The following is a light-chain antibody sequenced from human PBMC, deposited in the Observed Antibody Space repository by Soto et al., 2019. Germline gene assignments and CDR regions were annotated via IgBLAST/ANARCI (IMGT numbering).Light chain of an antibody. J-gene: IGLJ3*02. CDR2: DNN. Sequence: QSVLTQPPSVSAAPGQKVTISCSGSGSKIGNNDVSWYQQLPGTAPKLLIYDNNKRPSGIPDRFSGSRSGTSATLGITGLQTGDEADYYCGTWDGIWVFGGGTKLTVL. CDR3: GTWDGIWV. CDR1: GSKIGNND. V-gene: IGLV1-51*01.